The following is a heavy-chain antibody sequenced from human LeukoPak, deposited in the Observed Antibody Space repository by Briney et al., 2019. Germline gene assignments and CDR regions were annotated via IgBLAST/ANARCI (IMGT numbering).Heavy chain of an antibody. CDR3: ARDRTNLDY. Sequence: GGSLRLSCAASGFTFSSYSMNWVRQAPGKGLEWVAVISYDGSNKYYADSVKGRFTISRDNSKNTLYLQMNSLRAEDTAVYYCARDRTNLDYWGQGTLVTVSS. CDR1: GFTFSSYS. CDR2: ISYDGSNK. V-gene: IGHV3-30*03. J-gene: IGHJ4*02.